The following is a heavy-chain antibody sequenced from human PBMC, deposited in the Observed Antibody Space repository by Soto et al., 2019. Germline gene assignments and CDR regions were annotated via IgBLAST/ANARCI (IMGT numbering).Heavy chain of an antibody. J-gene: IGHJ5*02. D-gene: IGHD3-3*01. V-gene: IGHV1-69*13. CDR1: GCTFSSYA. Sequence: SVKVSCKASGCTFSSYAISWVRQAPGQGLEWMGGIIPIFGTANYAQKFQGRVTITADESTSTAYMELSSLRSEDTAVYYCASGYYDFWSGSPRNWFDPWGQGTLVTVSS. CDR3: ASGYYDFWSGSPRNWFDP. CDR2: IIPIFGTA.